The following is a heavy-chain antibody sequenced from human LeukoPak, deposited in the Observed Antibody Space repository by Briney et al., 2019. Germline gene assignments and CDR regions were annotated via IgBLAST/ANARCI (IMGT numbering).Heavy chain of an antibody. CDR1: GGSFSGYY. V-gene: IGHV4-34*01. Sequence: PSETLSLTCAVYGGSFSGYYWSWIRQPPGKGLEWIGEINHSGSTNYNPSLKSRVTISVDTPKNQFSLKLSSVTAADTAVYYCARAGGYSYGYLDYWGQGTLVTVSS. D-gene: IGHD5-18*01. CDR2: INHSGST. CDR3: ARAGGYSYGYLDY. J-gene: IGHJ4*02.